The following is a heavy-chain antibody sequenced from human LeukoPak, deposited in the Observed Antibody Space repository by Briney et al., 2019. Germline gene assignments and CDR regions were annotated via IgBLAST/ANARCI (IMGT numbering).Heavy chain of an antibody. J-gene: IGHJ3*02. V-gene: IGHV3-21*01. D-gene: IGHD1-26*01. CDR3: ARDVFSLGSGRYVGGGFDI. CDR1: GFTLSTYS. Sequence: PGGSLRLSCAASGFTLSTYSMSWVRQAPGKGLEWVSSISSSSTYIYYADSVKGRFTISRDNAKNSLYLQMNSLRAEDTAVYYCARDVFSLGSGRYVGGGFDIWGQGRMVTVSS. CDR2: ISSSSTYI.